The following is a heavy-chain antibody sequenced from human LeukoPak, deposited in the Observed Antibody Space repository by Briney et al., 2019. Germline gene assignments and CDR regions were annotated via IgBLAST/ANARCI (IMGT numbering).Heavy chain of an antibody. CDR1: GFTVSANY. V-gene: IGHV3-53*05. J-gene: IGHJ4*02. CDR2: IYMNGVT. Sequence: GGSLRLSCAASGFTVSANYMSWVRQAPAKGLEWVSVIYMNGVTYHADSVKGRFTISRDDSKNTVYLQMNSLRAEDTAVYYCAKGGRWLLGSLYFDYGGQGALATVSS. CDR3: AKGGRWLLGSLYFDY. D-gene: IGHD5-12*01.